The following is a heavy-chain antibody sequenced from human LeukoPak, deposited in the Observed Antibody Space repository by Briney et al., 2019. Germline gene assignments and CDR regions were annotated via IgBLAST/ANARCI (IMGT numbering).Heavy chain of an antibody. D-gene: IGHD2-2*01. Sequence: PGGSLRLSCTASGFTFGDYAMSWVRQAPVKELEWVGFIRSKAYGGTPEYTASVKGRFTISRDDSKRVAYLQLNSLKTEDTAVYYCTRIGTSGGEFDYWGQGTLVTVSS. CDR1: GFTFGDYA. J-gene: IGHJ4*02. CDR3: TRIGTSGGEFDY. V-gene: IGHV3-49*04. CDR2: IRSKAYGGTP.